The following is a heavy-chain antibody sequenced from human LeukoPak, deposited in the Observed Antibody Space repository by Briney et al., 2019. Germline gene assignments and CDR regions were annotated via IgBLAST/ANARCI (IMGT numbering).Heavy chain of an antibody. CDR1: GGSISSSSYY. Sequence: SETLSLTCTVSGGSISSSSYYWGWIRQPPGKGLEWIGSIYYSGSTYYNPSLKSRVTISVDTSKNQFSLKLSSVTAADTAVYYCARGSMSTPWPQYQPLLNYFDYWGQGALVTVSS. D-gene: IGHD2-2*01. V-gene: IGHV4-39*07. CDR3: ARGSMSTPWPQYQPLLNYFDY. CDR2: IYYSGST. J-gene: IGHJ4*02.